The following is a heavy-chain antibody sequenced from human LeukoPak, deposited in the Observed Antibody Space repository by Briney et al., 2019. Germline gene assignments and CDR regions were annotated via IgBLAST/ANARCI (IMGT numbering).Heavy chain of an antibody. CDR1: GFTLSSYA. V-gene: IGHV3-23*01. CDR2: ISGSGGST. Sequence: GGSLRLSGAASGFTLSSYAMSWVRQAPGKGLEWVSAISGSGGSTYYAHSVKGRFTISRDNSKSTLYLQMNSLRAEDTAVYYCAKSDCSGGSCYENYWGQGTLVTVSS. J-gene: IGHJ4*02. CDR3: AKSDCSGGSCYENY. D-gene: IGHD2-15*01.